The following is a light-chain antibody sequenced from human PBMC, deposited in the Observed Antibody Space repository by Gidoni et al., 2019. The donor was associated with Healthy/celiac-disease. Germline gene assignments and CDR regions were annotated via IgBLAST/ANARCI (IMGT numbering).Light chain of an antibody. V-gene: IGLV1-51*01. J-gene: IGLJ3*02. CDR3: GTWDSSLSAGV. CDR1: SSNIGNNY. CDR2: DNN. Sequence: QSVLTQPPSVSAAPGQKVTISCSGSSSNIGNNYVSWYQQLPGTAPKLLIYDNNKQPSGIPDRFSGSGDEADYYCGTWDSSLSAGVFGGGTKLTVL.